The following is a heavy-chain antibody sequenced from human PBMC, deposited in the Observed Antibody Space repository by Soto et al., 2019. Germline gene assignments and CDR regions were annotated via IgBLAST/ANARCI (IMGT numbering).Heavy chain of an antibody. CDR1: GFTFRSYV. CDR3: ARWGTTGGLDF. V-gene: IGHV3-30*19. D-gene: IGHD3-16*01. Sequence: QVQLVESGGGVVQPGTSLRLSCVGSGFTFRSYVIHWVRQAPGKGLEWVALTSYDGSNKYYDDSVKGRFTISRNNSRNTVDLRIDSLRLDATALYYCARWGTTGGLDFWGQGTLLSISS. J-gene: IGHJ4*02. CDR2: TSYDGSNK.